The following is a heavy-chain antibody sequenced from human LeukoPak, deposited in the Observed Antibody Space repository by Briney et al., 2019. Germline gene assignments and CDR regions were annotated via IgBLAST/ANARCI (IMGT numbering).Heavy chain of an antibody. V-gene: IGHV4-39*01. J-gene: IGHJ4*02. D-gene: IGHD3-22*01. CDR1: GGSISSSGYY. CDR2: IYYSGST. Sequence: PSETLSLTCTVSGGSISSSGYYWGWIRQPPGKGLEWIGSIYYSGSTYYNPSLKSRVTISADTSKNQFSLKLSSVTAADTAVYYCYSSSGGRPHWGQGTLVTVSS. CDR3: YSSSGGRPH.